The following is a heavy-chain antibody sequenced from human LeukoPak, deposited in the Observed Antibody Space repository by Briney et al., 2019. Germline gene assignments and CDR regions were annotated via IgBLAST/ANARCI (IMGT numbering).Heavy chain of an antibody. J-gene: IGHJ4*02. Sequence: QAGGSLRLSCAASGFTFSSYGMHWVRQAPGKGLEWVAVIWYDGSKKYYVDSVKGRFTISRDDSKNTLYLQMNSLRAEDTALYYCARDIGATNYRLDYWGQGTLVTVSS. CDR2: IWYDGSKK. CDR3: ARDIGATNYRLDY. D-gene: IGHD4/OR15-4a*01. V-gene: IGHV3-33*01. CDR1: GFTFSSYG.